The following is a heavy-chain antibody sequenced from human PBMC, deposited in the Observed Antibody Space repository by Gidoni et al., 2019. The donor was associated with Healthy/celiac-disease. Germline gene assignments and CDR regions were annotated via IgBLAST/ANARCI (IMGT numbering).Heavy chain of an antibody. CDR2: INHSGST. Sequence: QLQLQQWGAGLLKPSETLSPTCAVYGGSFSGYYWRWIRQPPGKGLEWIGEINHSGSTDYNPSLKSRVTISVDTSKNQFSLKLSSVTAADTAVYYCASTPKYYGSGSYQDYWGQGTLVTVSS. D-gene: IGHD3-10*01. CDR3: ASTPKYYGSGSYQDY. J-gene: IGHJ4*02. CDR1: GGSFSGYY. V-gene: IGHV4-34*01.